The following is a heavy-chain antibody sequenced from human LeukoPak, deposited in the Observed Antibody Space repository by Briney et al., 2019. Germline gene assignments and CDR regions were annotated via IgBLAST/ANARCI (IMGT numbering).Heavy chain of an antibody. CDR2: INTDGSST. V-gene: IGHV3-74*01. CDR1: GFTFSSYW. Sequence: GGSLRLSCAASGFTFSSYWMHWVRQAPGKGLVWVSRINTDGSSTSYADSVKGRFTISRDNAKNSLYLQMNSLRAEDTAVYYCARDVDEGYSSSWYDYWGQGTLVTVSS. CDR3: ARDVDEGYSSSWYDY. D-gene: IGHD6-13*01. J-gene: IGHJ4*02.